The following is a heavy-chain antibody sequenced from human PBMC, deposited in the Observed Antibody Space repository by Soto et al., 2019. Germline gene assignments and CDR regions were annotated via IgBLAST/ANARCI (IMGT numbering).Heavy chain of an antibody. CDR1: GFTFSNYA. D-gene: IGHD4-17*01. Sequence: QVQLVESGGGVVQPGRSLRLSCAASGFTFSNYAMHWVRQAPGKGLEWVAVISYDGRSKYYADSVKGRFTISRDTSKNTLSLQMNSLGAEDTAVYYCARDVNYGDYFSYAFDIWGQGTMVTVSS. V-gene: IGHV3-30*14. CDR3: ARDVNYGDYFSYAFDI. CDR2: ISYDGRSK. J-gene: IGHJ3*02.